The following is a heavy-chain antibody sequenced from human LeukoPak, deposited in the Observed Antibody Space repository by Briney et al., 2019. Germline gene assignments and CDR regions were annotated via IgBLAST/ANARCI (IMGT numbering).Heavy chain of an antibody. J-gene: IGHJ5*02. CDR3: ARGLHCTNTSCRQVEWFDP. D-gene: IGHD2-2*01. V-gene: IGHV1-8*01. CDR2: MNPNSGNT. Sequence: ASVKVSCKASGYTFASYDVNRVRQATGQGLEWMGWMNPNSGNTGYAQKFQGRVTMTRNTSIATAYMELTSLRFEDTAMYYCARGLHCTNTSCRQVEWFDPWGQGALVTVSS. CDR1: GYTFASYD.